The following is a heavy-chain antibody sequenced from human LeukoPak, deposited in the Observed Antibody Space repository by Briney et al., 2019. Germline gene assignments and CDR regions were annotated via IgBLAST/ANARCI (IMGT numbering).Heavy chain of an antibody. J-gene: IGHJ4*02. D-gene: IGHD6-19*01. CDR1: GFTFSDYY. CDR2: ISSSGSTI. Sequence: GGFLRLSCAASGFTFSDYYMSWICQAPGKGLEWVSYISSSGSTIYYADSVKGRFTISRDNAKNSLYLQMNSLRAEDTAVYYCARVKGEQWLVLSPPPDYWGQGTLVTVSS. V-gene: IGHV3-11*01. CDR3: ARVKGEQWLVLSPPPDY.